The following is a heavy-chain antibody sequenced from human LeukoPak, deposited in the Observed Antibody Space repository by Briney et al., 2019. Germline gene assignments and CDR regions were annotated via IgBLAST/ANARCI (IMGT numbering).Heavy chain of an antibody. Sequence: GGSLRLSCAASGFTFSNYAIHWVRQAPGKGLEWVAVISYDGSNKYDADSAKGRFTISRDNSKNTLYLQMNSLRPEDAAVYYCVRALEYSSSWYGRAFDIWGQGTMVTVSS. J-gene: IGHJ3*02. CDR2: ISYDGSNK. V-gene: IGHV3-30-3*01. CDR1: GFTFSNYA. D-gene: IGHD6-13*01. CDR3: VRALEYSSSWYGRAFDI.